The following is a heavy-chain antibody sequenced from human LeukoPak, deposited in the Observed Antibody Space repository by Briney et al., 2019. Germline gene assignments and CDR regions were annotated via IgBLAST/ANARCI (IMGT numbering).Heavy chain of an antibody. J-gene: IGHJ4*02. D-gene: IGHD6-13*01. CDR3: AGDGRGFASSWYFDL. CDR2: IYTSGST. CDR1: GGSISSYY. V-gene: IGHV4-4*07. Sequence: SQTLSLTCTVSGGSISSYYWSWIRQPAGKGLEWIGRIYTSGSTNSSPCLKSRVTLSLDTSRSQFPLRLSCVTAADTAVYYCAGDGRGFASSWYFDLWGQGTLVTVSS.